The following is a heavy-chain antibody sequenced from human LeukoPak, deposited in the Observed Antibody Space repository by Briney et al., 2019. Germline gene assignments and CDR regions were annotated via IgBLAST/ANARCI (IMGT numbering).Heavy chain of an antibody. CDR3: ARGQYSSSWPGENYYYYYYGMDV. D-gene: IGHD6-13*01. V-gene: IGHV4-31*03. CDR2: IYYSGTT. J-gene: IGHJ6*02. CDR1: GGSISSGGYY. Sequence: SQTLSLTCTVSGGSISSGGYYWSWIRQHPGKGLEWIGYIYYSGTTYYNPSLKSRVSISVDTSKNQFSLKLNSVTAADTAVYYCARGQYSSSWPGENYYYYYYGMDVWGQGTTVTVSS.